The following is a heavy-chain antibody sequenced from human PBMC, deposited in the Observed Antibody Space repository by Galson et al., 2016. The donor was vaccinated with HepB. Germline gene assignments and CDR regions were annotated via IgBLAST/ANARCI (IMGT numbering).Heavy chain of an antibody. V-gene: IGHV1-18*01. CDR2: ISSYNGNR. CDR3: ARGSADMAFDI. Sequence: SVKVSCKASGYTFSNYDIAWVRQAPGQGLEWMGWISSYNGNRKYEQKLQGKITMTTDTSTSTGYMELRSPRSDDTAVYYCARGSADMAFDIWGQGTMVTVSS. J-gene: IGHJ3*02. D-gene: IGHD2-15*01. CDR1: GYTFSNYD.